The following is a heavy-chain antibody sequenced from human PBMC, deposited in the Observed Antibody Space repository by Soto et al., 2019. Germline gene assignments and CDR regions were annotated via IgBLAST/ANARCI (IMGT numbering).Heavy chain of an antibody. V-gene: IGHV3-49*03. CDR2: IRSKAYGGTT. J-gene: IGHJ5*02. D-gene: IGHD4-4*01. CDR1: GFTFGDYA. Sequence: PGGSLRLSCTASGFTFGDYAMSWFRQAPGKGLEWVGFIRSKAYGGTTEYAASVKGRFTISRDDSKSKANLKMNSLKTEDTAVYYCTRAYLSSLDYIYWFDPWGQGTLVTVSS. CDR3: TRAYLSSLDYIYWFDP.